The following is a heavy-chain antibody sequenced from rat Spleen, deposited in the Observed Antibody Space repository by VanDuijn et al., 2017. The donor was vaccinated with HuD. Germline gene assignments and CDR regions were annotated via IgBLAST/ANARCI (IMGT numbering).Heavy chain of an antibody. D-gene: IGHD1-6*01. Sequence: EVQLVESGADLVQPGRSMNLSCAASGFTFSSFPMTWVRQAPTKGLEWVATITTSGGSTYYRDSVKGRFTISRDNVKNTQYLQMDSLRSEDTATYYCARGGFFRHWGQGVMVTVSS. J-gene: IGHJ2*01. CDR2: ITTSGGST. V-gene: IGHV5-46*01. CDR3: ARGGFFRH. CDR1: GFTFSSFP.